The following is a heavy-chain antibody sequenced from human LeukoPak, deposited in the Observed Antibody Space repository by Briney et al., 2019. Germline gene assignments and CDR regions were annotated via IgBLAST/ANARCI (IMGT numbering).Heavy chain of an antibody. CDR1: GYTFTSYG. CDR2: ISPYNGNT. V-gene: IGHV1-18*01. CDR3: ARHRDVGNSGANDD. D-gene: IGHD4-23*01. Sequence: ASVKVSCKASGYTFTSYGISWVRQAPGQGLEWMGWISPYNGNTNSAQKLQGRVTMTTDTSTSTAYMELRSLRSADTAMYYCARHRDVGNSGANDDWGQGTLVTVSS. J-gene: IGHJ4*02.